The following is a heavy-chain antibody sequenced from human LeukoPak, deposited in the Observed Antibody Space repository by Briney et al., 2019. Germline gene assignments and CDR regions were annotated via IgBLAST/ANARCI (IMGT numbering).Heavy chain of an antibody. V-gene: IGHV4-59*01. D-gene: IGHD5-18*01. CDR2: IHYSGST. Sequence: SETLSLTCTLSGGSINSYYWSWIRQPPGKGLEWIGYIHYSGSTNYNPSLTSRVTISLDTFKNQFSLKLSSVTGADTAVYYCARVLGYSYGYPFDYWGQGTLVTVSS. CDR3: ARVLGYSYGYPFDY. CDR1: GGSINSYY. J-gene: IGHJ4*02.